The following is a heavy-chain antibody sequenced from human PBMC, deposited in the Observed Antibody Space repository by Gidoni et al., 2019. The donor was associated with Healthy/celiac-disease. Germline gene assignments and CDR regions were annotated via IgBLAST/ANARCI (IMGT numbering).Heavy chain of an antibody. Sequence: QVQLVESGGGVVQPGRSLRLSCAASGFTFSSYGMHWVRQAPGKGLEWVAVIWYDGSNKYYADSVKGRFTISRDNSKNTLYLQMNSLRAEDTAVYYCARDGGYCSGGSCYYGMDVWGQGTTVTVSS. D-gene: IGHD2-15*01. CDR1: GFTFSSYG. V-gene: IGHV3-33*01. CDR3: ARDGGYCSGGSCYYGMDV. J-gene: IGHJ6*02. CDR2: IWYDGSNK.